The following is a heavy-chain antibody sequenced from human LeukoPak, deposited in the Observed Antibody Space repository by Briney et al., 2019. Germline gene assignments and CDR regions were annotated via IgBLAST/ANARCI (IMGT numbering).Heavy chain of an antibody. CDR1: GGSISSSSYY. J-gene: IGHJ4*02. D-gene: IGHD3-10*01. V-gene: IGHV4-39*07. CDR2: IYYSGST. CDR3: ARDGGYYYGSGSYHY. Sequence: SETLSLTCTVSGGSISSSSYYWGWIRQPPGKGLEWIGSIYYSGSTYYNPSLKSRVTISVDTSKNQFSLKLSSVTAADTAVYYCARDGGYYYGSGSYHYWGQGTLVTVSS.